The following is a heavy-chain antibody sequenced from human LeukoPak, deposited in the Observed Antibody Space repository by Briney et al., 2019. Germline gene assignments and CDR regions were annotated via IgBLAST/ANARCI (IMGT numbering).Heavy chain of an antibody. V-gene: IGHV1-2*02. CDR2: INPNSGGT. CDR3: AYSSSWYVPLDY. J-gene: IGHJ4*02. D-gene: IGHD6-13*01. Sequence: ASVKVSCKASGDTFTGYYMHWVRQAPGQGLEWMGWINPNSGGTNYAQKFQGRVTMTRDTSISTAYMELSRLRSDDTAVYYCAYSSSWYVPLDYWGKGTLVTVSS. CDR1: GDTFTGYY.